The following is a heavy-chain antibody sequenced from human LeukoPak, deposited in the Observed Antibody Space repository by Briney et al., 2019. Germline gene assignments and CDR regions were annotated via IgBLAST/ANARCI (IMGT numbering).Heavy chain of an antibody. J-gene: IGHJ5*02. D-gene: IGHD3-3*01. CDR3: ARAGVAWFDP. CDR1: GGSFSGYY. CDR2: INHSGST. V-gene: IGHV4-34*01. Sequence: SETLSLTCAVYGGSFSGYYWSWIRQPPGKGLEWIGEINHSGSTNYNPSLKSRVTISVDTSKNQFSLKLSSVTAADTAVYYCARAGVAWFDPWGQGTLVTVSS.